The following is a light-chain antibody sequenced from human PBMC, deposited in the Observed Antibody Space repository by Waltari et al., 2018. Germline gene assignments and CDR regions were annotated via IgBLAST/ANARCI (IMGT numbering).Light chain of an antibody. V-gene: IGLV3-19*01. CDR3: SSRDSSNRPHVL. Sequence: SSDLTQDPAVSVTLGQTVRITCQGDSLENYYAAWYQQKPGQAPILVIYGKHYRPSGIPDRFSGSSSGNTASFTITGAQAEDEADYFCSSRDSSNRPHVLFGGGTKLTVL. CDR1: SLENYY. CDR2: GKH. J-gene: IGLJ2*01.